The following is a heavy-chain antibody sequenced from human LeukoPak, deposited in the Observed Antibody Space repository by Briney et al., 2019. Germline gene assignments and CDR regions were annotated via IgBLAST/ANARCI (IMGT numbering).Heavy chain of an antibody. Sequence: GGSLRLSCAASGFPFSSYPMSGFGQAPGKGLEWVSAISGSGGSTYYADSVKGRFTISRDNSKNTLYLQMNSLRAEDTAVYYCAKHVPPRDYWGQGTLVTVSS. J-gene: IGHJ4*02. V-gene: IGHV3-23*01. CDR2: ISGSGGST. D-gene: IGHD2-2*01. CDR3: AKHVPPRDY. CDR1: GFPFSSYP.